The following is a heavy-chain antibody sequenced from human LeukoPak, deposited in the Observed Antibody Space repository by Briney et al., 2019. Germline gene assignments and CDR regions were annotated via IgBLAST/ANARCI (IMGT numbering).Heavy chain of an antibody. V-gene: IGHV3-48*03. CDR2: IGNTGRTI. J-gene: IGHJ4*02. CDR3: VRGDRYFFDY. Sequence: GGSLRLSCAASGFSFSSYEMNWVRQAPGRGLEWVSYIGNTGRTIYYVDSVKGRFTVSRDNAKNSLYLQMNSLRAEDTAIYYCVRGDRYFFDYWGQGTLVTVSS. D-gene: IGHD1-14*01. CDR1: GFSFSSYE.